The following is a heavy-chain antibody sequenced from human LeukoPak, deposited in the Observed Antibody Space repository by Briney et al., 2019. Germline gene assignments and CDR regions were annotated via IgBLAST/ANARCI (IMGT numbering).Heavy chain of an antibody. V-gene: IGHV1-2*02. CDR1: GYTFTAYY. CDR2: INPNSGGT. D-gene: IGHD3-22*01. Sequence: ASVWVSCKASGYTFTAYYIHWVRQAPGQGLEWMGWINPNSGGTNYAQTFQGRVTMTRDTSISTAYMQLSRLTSDDTAVYYCARAYDSSDYLSPVDYWGQGALVTVSS. CDR3: ARAYDSSDYLSPVDY. J-gene: IGHJ4*02.